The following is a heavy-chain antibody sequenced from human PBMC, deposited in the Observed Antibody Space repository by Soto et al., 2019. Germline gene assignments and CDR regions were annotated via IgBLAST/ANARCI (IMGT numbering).Heavy chain of an antibody. CDR2: STSDGSSA. Sequence: GGSLRLSCAASGFTFSSQWMRWVRQAPGKGLVWVSRSTSDGSSASYADSVKGRFTSSRGNARNMLDLRMNDLRAEETAVYHCANLLSISGYDSSSGHGTLVPVSS. CDR1: GFTFSSQW. D-gene: IGHD5-12*01. J-gene: IGHJ5*01. V-gene: IGHV3-74*01. CDR3: ANLLSISGYDSS.